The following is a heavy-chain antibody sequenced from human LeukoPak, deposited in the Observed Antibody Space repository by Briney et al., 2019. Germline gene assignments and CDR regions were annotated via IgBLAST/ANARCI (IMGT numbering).Heavy chain of an antibody. J-gene: IGHJ4*02. CDR3: ATGSSVAY. Sequence: GRFTISRDNAENSLYLQMNSLRAEDTAVYYCATGSSVAYWGQGTLVNVSS. D-gene: IGHD5-12*01. V-gene: IGHV3-11*06.